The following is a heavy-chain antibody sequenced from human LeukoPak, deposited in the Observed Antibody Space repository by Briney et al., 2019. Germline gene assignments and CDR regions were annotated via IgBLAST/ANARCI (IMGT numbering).Heavy chain of an antibody. CDR3: ARGGAARGYYYYYMDV. D-gene: IGHD6-6*01. V-gene: IGHV4-39*07. CDR2: IYYSEST. J-gene: IGHJ6*03. CDR1: GGSINSVNYY. Sequence: PSETLSLTCSVSGGSINSVNYYWGWVRQPPGKGLEWIASIYYSESTHYNPSLKSRVTMSVDTSKNLFSLKLSSVTAADTAVYYCARGGAARGYYYYYMDVWGKGTTVTVSS.